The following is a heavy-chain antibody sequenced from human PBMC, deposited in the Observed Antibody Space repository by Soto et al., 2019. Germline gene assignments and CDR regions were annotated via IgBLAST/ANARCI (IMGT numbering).Heavy chain of an antibody. CDR2: INTYNGNT. CDR1: GYTFTRYG. V-gene: IGHV1-18*01. CDR3: AMVDVYVTPSPQDV. Sequence: QVQLVQSGAEVKNPGASVKVSCKASGYTFTRYGIGWARQAPGQGLEWMGWINTYNGNTNYAQNVKGRVTLTTDTTTSKAYMELRSLRSNDTAIYYCAMVDVYVTPSPQDVWGQGTTVIVSS. J-gene: IGHJ6*02. D-gene: IGHD3-16*01.